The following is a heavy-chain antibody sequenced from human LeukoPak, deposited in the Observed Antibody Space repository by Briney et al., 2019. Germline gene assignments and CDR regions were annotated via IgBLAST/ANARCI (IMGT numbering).Heavy chain of an antibody. CDR1: GGSISSGSYF. J-gene: IGHJ6*02. D-gene: IGHD3/OR15-3a*01. V-gene: IGHV4-39*01. CDR3: ARRVGRGYGMDV. CDR2: IYHSGST. Sequence: SETLSLTCTVSGGSISSGSYFWGWIHQPPGKGLDWIGSIYHSGSTYYNPSLKSRVTISVDTSKNQFSLKLSSVTAADTAVYYCARRVGRGYGMDVWGQGTTITVSS.